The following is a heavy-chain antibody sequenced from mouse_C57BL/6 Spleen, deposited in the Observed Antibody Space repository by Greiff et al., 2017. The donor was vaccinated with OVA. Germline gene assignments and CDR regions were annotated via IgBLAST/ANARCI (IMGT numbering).Heavy chain of an antibody. D-gene: IGHD1-1*01. V-gene: IGHV1-15*01. CDR3: TRGGGLLRFAD. J-gene: IGHJ3*01. CDR2: IDPGTGGT. CDR1: GYTFTDYE. Sequence: QVQLKESGAELVRPGASVTLSCKASGYTFTDYEMHWVKQTPVHGLEWIGAIDPGTGGTAYNQKFKGKAILTADKSSSTAYMELRSLTSEDSAVYYCTRGGGLLRFADWGQGTLVTVSA.